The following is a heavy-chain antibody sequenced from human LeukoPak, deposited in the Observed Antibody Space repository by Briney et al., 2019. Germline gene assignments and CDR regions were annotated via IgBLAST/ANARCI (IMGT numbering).Heavy chain of an antibody. CDR2: INHSGST. CDR1: GGSFSGYY. CDR3: ARGPSTIAAAGTDY. J-gene: IGHJ4*02. V-gene: IGHV4-34*01. Sequence: PSETLSLTCAVYGGSFSGYYWSWIRQPPGKGLEWIGEINHSGSTNYNPSLKSRVTISVDTSKNQFSLKLSSVTAADTAVYYCARGPSTIAAAGTDYWGQGTLVTVSP. D-gene: IGHD6-13*01.